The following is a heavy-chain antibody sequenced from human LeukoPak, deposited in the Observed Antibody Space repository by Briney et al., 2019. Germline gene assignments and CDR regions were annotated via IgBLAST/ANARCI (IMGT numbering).Heavy chain of an antibody. J-gene: IGHJ4*02. V-gene: IGHV3-74*01. CDR1: GFTFSSYW. CDR2: INSDGSST. Sequence: PGGSLRLSCAASGFTFSSYWMHWVRQAPGKGLVWVSRINSDGSSTTYADSVKGRFTISRDNAKNTLYLQMNSLRAEDTAVYYCAGDLPDIRMVRGVIPTYWGQGTLVTVSS. D-gene: IGHD3-10*01. CDR3: AGDLPDIRMVRGVIPTY.